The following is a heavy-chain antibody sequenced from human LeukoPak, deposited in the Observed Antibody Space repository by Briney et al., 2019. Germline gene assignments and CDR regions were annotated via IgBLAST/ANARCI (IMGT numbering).Heavy chain of an antibody. D-gene: IGHD3-3*01. CDR2: ISYDGSNK. J-gene: IGHJ4*02. CDR3: AKVPPKNDFWSGYYITYFDY. V-gene: IGHV3-30-3*01. Sequence: GGSLRLSCAASGFTFSSYAMHWVRQAPGKGLEWVAVISYDGSNKYYADSVKGRFTISRDNSKNTLYLQMNSLRAEDTAVYYCAKVPPKNDFWSGYYITYFDYWGQGTLVTVSS. CDR1: GFTFSSYA.